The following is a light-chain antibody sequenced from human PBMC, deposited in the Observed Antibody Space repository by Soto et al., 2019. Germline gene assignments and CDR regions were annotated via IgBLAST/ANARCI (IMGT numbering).Light chain of an antibody. J-gene: IGLJ1*01. CDR1: SSDVGSYNL. Sequence: QSALTQPASVSGSPGQSITISCTGTSSDVGSYNLVSRYQQHPGKAPKLMIYEGSKRPSGVSNRFSGSKSGNTASLTISGLQAEDEADYYCCSYAGSSTFFYVFGTGTKVTVL. CDR2: EGS. V-gene: IGLV2-23*03. CDR3: CSYAGSSTFFYV.